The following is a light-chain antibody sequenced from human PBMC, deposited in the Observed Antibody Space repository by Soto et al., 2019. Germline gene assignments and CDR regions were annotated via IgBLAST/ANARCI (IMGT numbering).Light chain of an antibody. Sequence: DVQMTLSPSSLSASVGDRVTMTCRASQNVSKWLAWFQQKPGKVPKLLIFDASTLQTGVPSRFFGGGSGTEYTLTISGLQPHDYSTEYCQQYNSYSPRTFGPGTKVDI. V-gene: IGKV1-5*01. CDR3: QQYNSYSPRT. CDR1: QNVSKW. CDR2: DAS. J-gene: IGKJ1*01.